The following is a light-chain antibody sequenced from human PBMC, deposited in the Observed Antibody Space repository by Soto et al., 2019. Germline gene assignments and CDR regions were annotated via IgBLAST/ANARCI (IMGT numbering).Light chain of an antibody. Sequence: EIVLTQSPGTLSLSPGDRATLSCRASQPISISYLAWYQQKVGQAPRLLIYDVSSRPKGTPDRFSGSGSGPDFSLTISRLEPEDFAVYYCQQYRTSLPTFGGGTKVEIK. V-gene: IGKV3-20*01. CDR1: QPISISY. CDR2: DVS. CDR3: QQYRTSLPT. J-gene: IGKJ4*01.